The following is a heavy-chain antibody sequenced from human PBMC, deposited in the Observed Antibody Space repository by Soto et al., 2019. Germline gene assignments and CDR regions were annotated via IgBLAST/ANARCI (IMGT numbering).Heavy chain of an antibody. Sequence: QVQLQESGPGLVKPSQTLSLTCTVSGGSISSGGYYWSWIRQHPGKGLEWIGYIYYSGSTYYNPPLKSRVTISVDTSKNQFSLKLSSVTAADTAVYYCARDLRYGDYESYGMDVWGQGTTVTVSS. CDR1: GGSISSGGYY. CDR2: IYYSGST. J-gene: IGHJ6*02. D-gene: IGHD4-17*01. V-gene: IGHV4-31*03. CDR3: ARDLRYGDYESYGMDV.